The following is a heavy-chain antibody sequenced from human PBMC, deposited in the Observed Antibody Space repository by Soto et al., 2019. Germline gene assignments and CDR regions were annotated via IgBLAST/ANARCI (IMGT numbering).Heavy chain of an antibody. CDR3: ARDSSYGSGSYVMIDY. J-gene: IGHJ4*02. Sequence: ASVKVSCKASGYTFTSYGISWVRQAPGQGLEWMGWISAYNGNTNYAQKLRGRVTMTTDTSTSTAYMELRSLRSDDTAVYYCARDSSYGSGSYVMIDYWGQGTLVTVSS. D-gene: IGHD3-10*01. CDR2: ISAYNGNT. V-gene: IGHV1-18*01. CDR1: GYTFTSYG.